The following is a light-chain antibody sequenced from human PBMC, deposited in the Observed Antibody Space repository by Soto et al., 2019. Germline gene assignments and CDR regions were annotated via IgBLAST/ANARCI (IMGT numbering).Light chain of an antibody. J-gene: IGLJ2*01. CDR1: SGSIAINY. CDR2: ENN. CDR3: QSFDTRNVV. V-gene: IGLV6-57*03. Sequence: NFMLTQPHSVSESPGKTVKISCTRSSGSIAINYVQWYQQRPGSAPTLVIYENNQRPSGVPDRFSGSIDSSSNSASLTISXXXXXXXADYYCQSFDTRNVVFGGGTKLTVL.